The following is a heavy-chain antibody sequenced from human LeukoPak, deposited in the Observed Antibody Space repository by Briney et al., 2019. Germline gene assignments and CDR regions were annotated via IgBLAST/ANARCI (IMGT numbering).Heavy chain of an antibody. CDR2: MNPNSGNT. J-gene: IGHJ4*02. V-gene: IGHV1-8*01. CDR3: ARGNTIFGVVIKYGY. CDR1: GYTLTSYD. Sequence: ASVTVSCKASGYTLTSYDINWVRQATGQGLEWMGWMNPNSGNTGYAQEFQGRVTMTRNTSISTAYMELSSLRSEDTAVYYCARGNTIFGVVIKYGYWGQGTLVTVSS. D-gene: IGHD3-3*01.